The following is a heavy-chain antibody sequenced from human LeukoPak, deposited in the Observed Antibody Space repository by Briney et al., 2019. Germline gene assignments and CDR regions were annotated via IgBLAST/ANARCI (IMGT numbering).Heavy chain of an antibody. D-gene: IGHD6-19*01. CDR1: GGSISSYY. V-gene: IGHV4-4*07. CDR2: IYTSGGT. Sequence: PSETLSLTCTVSGGSISSYYWSWIRQPAGKGLEWIGRIYTSGGTNYNPSLKSRVTMSVDTSKNQFSLKLSSVTAADSAVYYCARGGPYGSGWYGFDYWGQGTLVTVSS. J-gene: IGHJ4*02. CDR3: ARGGPYGSGWYGFDY.